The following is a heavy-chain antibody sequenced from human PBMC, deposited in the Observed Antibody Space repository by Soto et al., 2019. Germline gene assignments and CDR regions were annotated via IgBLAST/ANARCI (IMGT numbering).Heavy chain of an antibody. CDR1: GGSISSGGYY. CDR3: ASVGGGDCHHGMDV. CDR2: IYYSGST. D-gene: IGHD2-21*02. Sequence: QVQLQESGPGLVKPSQTLSLTCTVSGGSISSGGYYWSWIRQHPGKGLEWIGYIYYSGSTYYNPSLQSRVTISVDTSKTQLSLKLSSVTAADAAVYYCASVGGGDCHHGMDVWGQGTTVTVSS. V-gene: IGHV4-31*03. J-gene: IGHJ6*02.